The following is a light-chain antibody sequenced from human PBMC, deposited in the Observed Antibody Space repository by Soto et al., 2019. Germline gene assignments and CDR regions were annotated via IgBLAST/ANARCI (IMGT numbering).Light chain of an antibody. V-gene: IGLV1-40*01. CDR2: GNS. CDR1: SSNIGAGYD. CDR3: QSYDSSLSAYVV. Sequence: QSVLTQPPSVSGAPGQRVTISCTGNSSNIGAGYDVHWYQQLPGTAPKLLMYGNSNRPSGVPDRFSGSKSGTSASLAITGLQADDEADYYCQSYDSSLSAYVVFGGGTKVTVL. J-gene: IGLJ2*01.